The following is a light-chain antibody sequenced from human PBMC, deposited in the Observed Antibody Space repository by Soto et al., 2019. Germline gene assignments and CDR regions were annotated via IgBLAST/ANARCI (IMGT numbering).Light chain of an antibody. V-gene: IGKV1-5*03. J-gene: IGKJ5*01. CDR1: QTISTW. Sequence: DIHMTQTPSTPSAAVGDRVTISFRASQTISTWLAWYQQKPGKAPNLLIYKASSLESGVPSRFSGSGSGTEFTLTISSLQPDDFATYYCQQYDNLPTFGQGTRLEIK. CDR2: KAS. CDR3: QQYDNLPT.